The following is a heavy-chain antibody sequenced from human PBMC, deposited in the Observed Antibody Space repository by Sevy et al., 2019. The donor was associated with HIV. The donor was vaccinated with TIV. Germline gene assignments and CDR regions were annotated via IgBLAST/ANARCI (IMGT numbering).Heavy chain of an antibody. Sequence: GGSLRLSCAASGFTFSNAWMSWVRQAPGKGLEWVGRIKSKTDGGTTDYAAPGKGRFTISRDDSNNTLYLQMNSLKTEDTAVYYCTTSKHIVVVTAIDDYYYYGMDVWGQGTTVTVSS. CDR3: TTSKHIVVVTAIDDYYYYGMDV. J-gene: IGHJ6*02. D-gene: IGHD2-21*02. CDR2: IKSKTDGGTT. CDR1: GFTFSNAW. V-gene: IGHV3-15*01.